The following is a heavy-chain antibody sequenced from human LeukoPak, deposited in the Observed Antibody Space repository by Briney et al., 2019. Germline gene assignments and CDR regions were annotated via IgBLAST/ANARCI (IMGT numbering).Heavy chain of an antibody. Sequence: SETLSLTCTVSGGSISSYYWCWIRQPPGKGLEWIGYIYYSGSTNYNPSLKSRVTISVDTSKNQFSLKPSSVTAADTAVYYCAREVVVVPVSWFDPWGQGTLVTVSS. D-gene: IGHD2-2*01. J-gene: IGHJ5*02. CDR2: IYYSGST. V-gene: IGHV4-59*01. CDR3: AREVVVVPVSWFDP. CDR1: GGSISSYY.